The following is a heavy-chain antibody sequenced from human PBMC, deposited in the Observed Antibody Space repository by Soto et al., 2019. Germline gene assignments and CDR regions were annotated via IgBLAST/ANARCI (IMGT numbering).Heavy chain of an antibody. CDR1: GFTYSSFA. CDR3: ARDHSYACDY. Sequence: EVQLLESGGGLVQPGGSLRLSCAVSGFTYSSFAMSWVRQAPRKGLEWLSIISSSGGATYYADSVKGRFTISRDNSKNTLYLQMNSLRAEDTAVYYCARDHSYACDYWGQGTLVTVSS. J-gene: IGHJ4*02. D-gene: IGHD3-16*01. V-gene: IGHV3-23*01. CDR2: ISSSGGAT.